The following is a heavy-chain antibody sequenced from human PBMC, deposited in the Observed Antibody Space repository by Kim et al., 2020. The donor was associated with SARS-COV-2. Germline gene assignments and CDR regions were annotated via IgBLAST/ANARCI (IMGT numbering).Heavy chain of an antibody. CDR2: IYYRGST. D-gene: IGHD3-10*01. J-gene: IGHJ5*02. V-gene: IGHV4-39*01. CDR3: ARQGGTYYYGSGTQLGWFDP. Sequence: SETLSLTCTVSGGSISSSTYYWVWIRQPPGKGPEWIGSIYYRGSTYNNPSLKSRVTISVDTSKNQFSVKLSSVTAADTAVYYCARQGGTYYYGSGTQLGWFDPWGQGTLVTVSS. CDR1: GGSISSSTYY.